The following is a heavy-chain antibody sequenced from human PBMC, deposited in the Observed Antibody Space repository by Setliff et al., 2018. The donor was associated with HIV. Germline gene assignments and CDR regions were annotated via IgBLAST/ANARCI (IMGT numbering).Heavy chain of an antibody. Sequence: ASVKVSCKSSGYTFTGSFMYWVRQAPGQGLEWMGWINCNSGGTYYAQNFQGRVTMTRDTSINTAYMELSRLRSDDTAVYYCARDDHGDPFDYWGQGTLVTVSS. CDR1: GYTFTGSF. D-gene: IGHD4-17*01. CDR2: INCNSGGT. V-gene: IGHV1-2*02. CDR3: ARDDHGDPFDY. J-gene: IGHJ4*02.